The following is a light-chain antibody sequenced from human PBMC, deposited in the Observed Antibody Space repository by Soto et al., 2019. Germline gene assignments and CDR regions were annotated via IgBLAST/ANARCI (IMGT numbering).Light chain of an antibody. CDR3: NSYTRSSTRV. J-gene: IGLJ2*01. V-gene: IGLV2-14*03. CDR1: SSDVGAYNY. Sequence: QSVLTQPASVSGSPGQSITISCTGTSSDVGAYNYVSWYQHHPGKAPKLMIYDVSNRPSGVSNRFSGSKSGNTASLTISGLQAEDEADYYCNSYTRSSTRVFGGGTKLTVL. CDR2: DVS.